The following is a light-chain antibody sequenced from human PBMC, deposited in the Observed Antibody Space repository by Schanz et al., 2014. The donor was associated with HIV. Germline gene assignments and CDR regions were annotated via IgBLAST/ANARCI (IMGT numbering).Light chain of an antibody. V-gene: IGKV3-20*01. CDR1: QSVSSSY. Sequence: EIVLTQSPGTLSLSLGERATLSCRASQSVSSSYLAWYQQKPGQAPRLLIYGASSRATGIPDRFSGSGSGTDFTLTISRLEPEDFAVYYCQQYNDWPPITFGQGTRLEIK. CDR2: GAS. J-gene: IGKJ5*01. CDR3: QQYNDWPPIT.